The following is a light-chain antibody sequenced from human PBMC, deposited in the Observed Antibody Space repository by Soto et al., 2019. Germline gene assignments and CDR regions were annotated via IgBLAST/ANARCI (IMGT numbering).Light chain of an antibody. CDR2: GAS. Sequence: IVLTQSPAILSVSPGERATLSCRASQSISRSLAWYQQKPGQAPRLLIYGASSRATGIPDRFSGSGSGTDFTLTISRLEPEDFAVYYCQQYGSSPITFGQGTRLEIK. J-gene: IGKJ5*01. CDR3: QQYGSSPIT. CDR1: QSISRS. V-gene: IGKV3-20*01.